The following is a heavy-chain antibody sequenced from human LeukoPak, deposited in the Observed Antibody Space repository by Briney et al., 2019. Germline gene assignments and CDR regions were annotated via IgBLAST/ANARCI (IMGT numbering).Heavy chain of an antibody. V-gene: IGHV1-8*01. Sequence: ASVKVSCKASGYTFTSYDINWVRQATGQGLEWMGWMNPNSGNTGYAQKFQGRVTMTRNTSISTAYMELSSLRSEDTAVYYCARGRVITRYCSGGSCFVEAYWGQGTLVTVSS. CDR2: MNPNSGNT. CDR3: ARGRVITRYCSGGSCFVEAY. D-gene: IGHD2-15*01. J-gene: IGHJ4*02. CDR1: GYTFTSYD.